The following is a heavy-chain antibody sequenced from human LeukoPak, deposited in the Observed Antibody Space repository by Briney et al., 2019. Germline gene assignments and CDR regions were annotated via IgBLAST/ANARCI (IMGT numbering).Heavy chain of an antibody. V-gene: IGHV4-4*07. J-gene: IGHJ4*02. CDR1: GGSISNYY. CDR3: ARDRDSGSSSNRFYFDY. CDR2: IFTSGST. Sequence: SETLSFTCTVSGGSISNYYWSWVRQPAGKGLEWIGRIFTSGSTNYNPSLKSRVTMSVDTSMNQLSLKLSSVTAADTAVYYCARDRDSGSSSNRFYFDYWGQGTLVTVSS. D-gene: IGHD1-26*01.